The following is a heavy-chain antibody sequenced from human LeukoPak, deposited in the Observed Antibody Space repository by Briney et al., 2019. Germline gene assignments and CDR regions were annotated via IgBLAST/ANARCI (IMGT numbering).Heavy chain of an antibody. CDR1: GYTFTSYD. V-gene: IGHV1-8*03. J-gene: IGHJ5*02. CDR3: ARGISGSGWYTGNNWFDP. Sequence: SVKVSCKASGYTFTSYDINWVRQATGQGLEWMGWMNPNSGNTGYAQKFQGRVTITRNTSISTAYMELSSLRSEDTAVYYCARGISGSGWYTGNNWFDPWGQGTLVTVSS. D-gene: IGHD6-19*01. CDR2: MNPNSGNT.